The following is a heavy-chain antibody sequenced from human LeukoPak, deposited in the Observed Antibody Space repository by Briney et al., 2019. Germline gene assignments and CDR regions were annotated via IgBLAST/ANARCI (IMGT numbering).Heavy chain of an antibody. CDR3: ARTPSAAYSTSSRGLNDY. V-gene: IGHV7-4-1*02. J-gene: IGHJ4*02. CDR1: GYTFTNYA. D-gene: IGHD6-6*01. Sequence: SVKVSCKASGYTFTNYAMNWVRQAPGQGLEWMGWINTNTGNPTYAQGFTGRFVFSLDTSVSTAYLQISSLKAEDTAVYYCARTPSAAYSTSSRGLNDYWGQGTLVTVSS. CDR2: INTNTGNP.